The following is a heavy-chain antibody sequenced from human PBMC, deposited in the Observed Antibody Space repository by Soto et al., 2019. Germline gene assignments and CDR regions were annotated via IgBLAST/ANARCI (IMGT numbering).Heavy chain of an antibody. J-gene: IGHJ5*02. Sequence: HPGGSLRLSCAASGFTFSSYGMHWVRQAPGKGLEWVAVIWYDGSNKYYADSVKGRFTISRDNSKNTLYLQMNSLRAEDTAVYYCARDDLAYCGGDCPLDPWGQGTLVTVSS. D-gene: IGHD2-21*02. V-gene: IGHV3-33*01. CDR3: ARDDLAYCGGDCPLDP. CDR2: IWYDGSNK. CDR1: GFTFSSYG.